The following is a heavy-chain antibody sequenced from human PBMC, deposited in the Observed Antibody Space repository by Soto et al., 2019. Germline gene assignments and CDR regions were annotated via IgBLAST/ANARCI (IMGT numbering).Heavy chain of an antibody. D-gene: IGHD1-26*01. J-gene: IGHJ6*02. CDR1: GYTFTNYY. CDR3: ARDRQVGATKRYYYYGMDV. V-gene: IGHV1-2*06. Sequence: ASVKVSCKASGYTFTNYYIHWVRQAPGQGLEWVGLINPKTGTTNDAPKFQGRVTMTSDTSTSTAYMELSSLRSEDTAVFYCARDRQVGATKRYYYYGMDVWGQGTTVTVSS. CDR2: INPKTGTT.